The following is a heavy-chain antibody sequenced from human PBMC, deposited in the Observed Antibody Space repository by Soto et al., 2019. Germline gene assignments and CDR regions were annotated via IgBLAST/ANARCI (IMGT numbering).Heavy chain of an antibody. V-gene: IGHV3-23*01. D-gene: IGHD2-2*01. CDR1: GFTFNSYA. J-gene: IGHJ4*02. Sequence: EVQLLESGGGLVQPGGSLRLSCAASGFTFNSYAMIWVRQAPGKGLEWVSGISTSGGATYYAVSVKGRFTISIDNSKNTLYLQMNSLRAEDTAVYYCANSTGRPSGLPLYFDDWGQGTLVTVSS. CDR2: ISTSGGAT. CDR3: ANSTGRPSGLPLYFDD.